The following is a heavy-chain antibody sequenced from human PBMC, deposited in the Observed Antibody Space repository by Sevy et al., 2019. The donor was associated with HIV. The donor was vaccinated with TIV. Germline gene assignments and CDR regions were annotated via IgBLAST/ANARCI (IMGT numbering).Heavy chain of an antibody. CDR1: GFTFSDYY. CDR3: ARDTLSLGAFDI. CDR2: ISASGGTI. Sequence: GGSLRLSCAASGFTFSDYYMNWIRQAPGKGLEWVSYISASGGTIYYADSVKGRFTISRDNAKNTLYLQMNSLRTEDTAVYYCARDTLSLGAFDIWGQGTMFTVSS. J-gene: IGHJ3*02. D-gene: IGHD7-27*01. V-gene: IGHV3-11*01.